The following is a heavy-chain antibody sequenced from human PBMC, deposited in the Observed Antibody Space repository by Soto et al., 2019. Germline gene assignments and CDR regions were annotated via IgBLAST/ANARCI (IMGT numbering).Heavy chain of an antibody. CDR1: GFTVSSNY. D-gene: IGHD2-21*02. Sequence: QPGGSLRLSCAASGFTVSSNYMSWVRQAPGKGLEWVSVIYSGGSTYYADSVKGRFTISRDNSKNTLYLQMNSLRAEDTAVYYCASGLKEGDYYYYYGMGVWGQGTTVTVSS. V-gene: IGHV3-53*01. CDR2: IYSGGST. J-gene: IGHJ6*02. CDR3: ASGLKEGDYYYYYGMGV.